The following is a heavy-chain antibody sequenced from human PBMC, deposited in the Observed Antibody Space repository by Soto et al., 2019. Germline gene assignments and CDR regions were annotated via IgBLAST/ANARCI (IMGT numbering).Heavy chain of an antibody. CDR3: TTLPLDY. CDR2: IKSKTDGGTA. CDR1: GFTFSNAW. V-gene: IGHV3-15*01. Sequence: EVQLVESGGGLVKPGGSLTLSCAASGFTFSNAWMSWVRQAPGKGLEWVGRIKSKTDGGTADFAAPVKGKFTISRDDSKNTLYLQINGLKTEDTAVYYCTTLPLDYWGQGTLVTVSS. J-gene: IGHJ4*02.